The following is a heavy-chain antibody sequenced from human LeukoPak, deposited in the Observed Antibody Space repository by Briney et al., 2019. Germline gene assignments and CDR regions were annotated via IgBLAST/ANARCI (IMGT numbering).Heavy chain of an antibody. J-gene: IGHJ6*03. V-gene: IGHV1-8*01. CDR2: MNPNSGNT. CDR3: ARGANDFWSGSYYMDV. D-gene: IGHD3-3*01. Sequence: GASVKVSCKASGYTFTSYDINWVRQATGQGLEWMGWMNPNSGNTGYAQKFQGRVTMTRNTSISTAYMELSSLRSEDTAVYYCARGANDFWSGSYYMDVWGKGTTVTVSS. CDR1: GYTFTSYD.